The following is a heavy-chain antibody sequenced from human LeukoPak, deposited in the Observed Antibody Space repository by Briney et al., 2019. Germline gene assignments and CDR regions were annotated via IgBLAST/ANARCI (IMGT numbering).Heavy chain of an antibody. CDR2: ISTSSSYI. CDR3: ARGADGVSSNSRGWLDP. V-gene: IGHV3-21*01. Sequence: GGSLGLSCTASGFTFSSYSMNWVRQAPGKGLEWVSSISTSSSYIYYADSLKGRFTISRDNARKSLYLQMNTLRAEDTAVYFCARGADGVSSNSRGWLDPWGQGTLVTVSS. CDR1: GFTFSSYS. J-gene: IGHJ5*02. D-gene: IGHD4-23*01.